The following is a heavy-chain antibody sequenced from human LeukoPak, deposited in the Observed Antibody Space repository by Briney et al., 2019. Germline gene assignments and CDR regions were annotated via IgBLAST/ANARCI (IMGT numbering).Heavy chain of an antibody. CDR2: IIPIFGTA. CDR3: ARDSAAAGLWFDY. Sequence: GASVKVSCKASGGTFSSYAISWVRQAPGQGLEWMGGIIPIFGTANYAQKFQGRVTITADESTSTAYMELSSLRSEDTAVYYCARDSAAAGLWFDYWGQGTLVTVSS. D-gene: IGHD6-13*01. CDR1: GGTFSSYA. J-gene: IGHJ4*02. V-gene: IGHV1-69*13.